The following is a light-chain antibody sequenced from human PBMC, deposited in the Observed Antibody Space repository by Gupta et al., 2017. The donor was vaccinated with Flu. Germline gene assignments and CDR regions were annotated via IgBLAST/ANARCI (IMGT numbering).Light chain of an antibody. CDR3: QSYDSIHGSVL. CDR1: NSNIGAGYN. V-gene: IGLV1-40*01. J-gene: IGLJ2*01. Sequence: QSVLKQPPSVSGAPGKRVTNSCTGSNSNIGAGYNVHWYQQLPGTAPNLLNYGNTNRPSVVPHLFACSSSASSSLLAIAVLQAEDAAYYYCQSYDSIHGSVLFGAGTKLTVL. CDR2: GNT.